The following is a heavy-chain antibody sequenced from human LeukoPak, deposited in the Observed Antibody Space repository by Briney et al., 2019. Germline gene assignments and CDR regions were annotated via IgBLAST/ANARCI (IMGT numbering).Heavy chain of an antibody. CDR1: GFTFSSYS. CDR3: ARGRITIFGVDTSDY. Sequence: GGSLRLSCAASGFTFSSYSMNWVRQAPGKGLEGVSSISSSSSYIYYADSVKGRFTISRDNAKNSLYLQMNSLRAEDTGVYYCARGRITIFGVDTSDYWGQGTLVTVSS. CDR2: ISSSSSYI. V-gene: IGHV3-21*01. J-gene: IGHJ4*02. D-gene: IGHD3-3*01.